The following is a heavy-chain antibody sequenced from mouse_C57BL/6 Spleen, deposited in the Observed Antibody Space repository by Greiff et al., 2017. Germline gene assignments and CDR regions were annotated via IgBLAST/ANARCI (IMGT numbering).Heavy chain of an antibody. Sequence: QVQLKQPGAELVKPGASVKLSCKASGYTFTSYWMHWVKQRPGRGLEWIGRIDPNSGGTKYNEKFKSKATLTVDKPSSTAYMQLSSLTSEDSAVYYCARCYYGSSWYFDVWGTGTTVTVSS. J-gene: IGHJ1*03. V-gene: IGHV1-72*01. D-gene: IGHD1-1*01. CDR1: GYTFTSYW. CDR2: IDPNSGGT. CDR3: ARCYYGSSWYFDV.